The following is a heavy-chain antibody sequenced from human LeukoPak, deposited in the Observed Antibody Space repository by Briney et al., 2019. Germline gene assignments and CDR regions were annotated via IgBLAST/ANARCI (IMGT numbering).Heavy chain of an antibody. CDR2: ISSSSSTI. Sequence: GGSLRLSCAASGFTFSSYSMNWVRQAPGKGLEWVSFISSSSSTIYYADSVKGRFTISRDNAQNSLYLQMDSLRDEDTAVYYCARWLGGSRYLDFRGQGTLVTVSS. J-gene: IGHJ4*02. D-gene: IGHD1-26*01. V-gene: IGHV3-48*02. CDR3: ARWLGGSRYLDF. CDR1: GFTFSSYS.